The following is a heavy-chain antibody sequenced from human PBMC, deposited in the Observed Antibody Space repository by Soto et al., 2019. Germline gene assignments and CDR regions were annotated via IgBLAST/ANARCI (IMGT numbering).Heavy chain of an antibody. CDR3: ARNPFPYDALDV. Sequence: SETLSLTCTVSGGSISSSSYYWGWIRQPPGKGLEWIGSIYYSGSTYYNPSLKSRVTISVDTSKNQFSLKLSSVTAADTAVYYCARNPFPYDALDVWSPGTMVTVSS. CDR1: GGSISSSSYY. J-gene: IGHJ3*01. V-gene: IGHV4-39*01. CDR2: IYYSGST.